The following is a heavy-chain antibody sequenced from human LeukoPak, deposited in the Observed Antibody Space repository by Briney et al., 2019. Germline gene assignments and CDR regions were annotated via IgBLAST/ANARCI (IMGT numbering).Heavy chain of an antibody. Sequence: GSLRLSCAASGFTFSSYSMNWVRQPPGKGLEWIGEINHSGSTNYNPSLKSRVTISVDTSKNQFSLKLSSVTAADTAVYYCARGSEQLVNWFDPWGQGTLVTVSS. CDR3: ARGSEQLVNWFDP. CDR1: GFTFSSYS. V-gene: IGHV4-34*01. CDR2: INHSGST. J-gene: IGHJ5*02. D-gene: IGHD6-13*01.